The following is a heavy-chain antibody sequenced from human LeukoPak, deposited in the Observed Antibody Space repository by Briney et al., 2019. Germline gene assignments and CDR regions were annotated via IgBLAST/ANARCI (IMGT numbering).Heavy chain of an antibody. J-gene: IGHJ6*03. V-gene: IGHV1-18*01. D-gene: IGHD3-10*01. CDR1: GYTFFSYG. Sequence: ASVKVSCKTSGYTFFSYGISWVRQAPGQGLEWMGWINPYNGNTNYPQKLQGAVIITTDTSTNTAYMELRSLTSDDTAVFYCARCGSGSHPADPYYYYMDVWGKGTTVTISS. CDR3: ARCGSGSHPADPYYYYMDV. CDR2: INPYNGNT.